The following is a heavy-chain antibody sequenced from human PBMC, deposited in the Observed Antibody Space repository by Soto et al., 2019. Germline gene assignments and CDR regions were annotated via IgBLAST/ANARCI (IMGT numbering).Heavy chain of an antibody. CDR2: IYYSGST. CDR3: ARQAVSGGNWFDP. D-gene: IGHD5-12*01. J-gene: IGHJ5*02. CDR1: DGSSSSSSDY. V-gene: IGHV4-39*01. Sequence: SETICLTCTVADGSSSSSSDYWGWIRQPPGKGLEWIGSIYYSGSTYYNPSLKSRVTISVDTSKNQFSLKLSSVTAADTAVYYCARQAVSGGNWFDPWGQGTLVTVSS.